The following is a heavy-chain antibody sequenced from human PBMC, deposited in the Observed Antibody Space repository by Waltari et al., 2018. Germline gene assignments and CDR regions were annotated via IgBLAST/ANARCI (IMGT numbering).Heavy chain of an antibody. V-gene: IGHV4-59*01. CDR3: ATDVLAAADVTFFDH. J-gene: IGHJ4*02. CDR1: GASTGVCY. CDR2: IYYNGET. D-gene: IGHD6-13*01. Sequence: VQLQESGPGLVKTSGTLSLTCSVTGASTGVCYWSWLRQSPGTGLDWIGYIYYNGETTYNPSLKGRVTISQDTSKRQFSLTLNSVTAADTAVYYCATDVLAAADVTFFDHWGQGIRVSVSS.